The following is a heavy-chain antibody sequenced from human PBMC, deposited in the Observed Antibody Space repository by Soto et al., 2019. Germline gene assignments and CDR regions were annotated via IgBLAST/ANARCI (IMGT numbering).Heavy chain of an antibody. CDR2: IYHTGST. J-gene: IGHJ4*02. CDR3: ARATGTLRSRNCDY. V-gene: IGHV4-31*03. CDR1: GGCLSTVGHS. D-gene: IGHD1-1*01. Sequence: PSETLSLPCSVSGGCLSTVGHSWTWSRQPPGKGLEWIGSIYHTGSTYYSKSLRSRLTMSVDTSKSQFSLRLSSVTAADTAVYYCARATGTLRSRNCDYWGQGSLVTVSS.